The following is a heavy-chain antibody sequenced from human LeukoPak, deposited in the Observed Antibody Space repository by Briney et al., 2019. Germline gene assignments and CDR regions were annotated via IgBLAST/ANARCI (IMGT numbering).Heavy chain of an antibody. Sequence: PGGSLRLSCAASGFTFSSYAMHWVRQAPGKGLEWVAVISYDGSNKYYADSVKGRFTISRDNAKNSLYLQMNSLRAEDTALYYCAKDSTMIVVGQPHFDYWGQGTLVTVSS. D-gene: IGHD3-22*01. J-gene: IGHJ4*02. V-gene: IGHV3-30-3*01. CDR1: GFTFSSYA. CDR2: ISYDGSNK. CDR3: AKDSTMIVVGQPHFDY.